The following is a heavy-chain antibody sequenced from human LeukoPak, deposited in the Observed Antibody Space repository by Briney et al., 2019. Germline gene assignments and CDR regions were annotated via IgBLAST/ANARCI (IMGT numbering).Heavy chain of an antibody. V-gene: IGHV1-2*06. Sequence: ASVKVSCKASEYTFTGYYMHWVRQAPGQGLEGMGRINPNSGGTNYAQKFQGRVTMTRDTSISTAYMELSRLRSDDTAVYYCASGGSDGDPWYFDYWGQGTLVTVSS. CDR2: INPNSGGT. J-gene: IGHJ4*02. CDR1: EYTFTGYY. CDR3: ASGGSDGDPWYFDY. D-gene: IGHD4-17*01.